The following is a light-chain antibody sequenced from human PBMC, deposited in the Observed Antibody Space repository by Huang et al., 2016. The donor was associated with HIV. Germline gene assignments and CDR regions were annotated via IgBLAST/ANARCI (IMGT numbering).Light chain of an antibody. CDR1: PSISSSY. Sequence: ETVLTQSPGTLSLSPGERATLSCRASPSISSSYLAWYQQKPGQAPRFLIYGASSRDTGVPDRFSGSGSGTDFTLTISRLEPEDCAMYYCQQYGSSPLTFGQGTKLEIK. V-gene: IGKV3-20*01. CDR3: QQYGSSPLT. J-gene: IGKJ2*01. CDR2: GAS.